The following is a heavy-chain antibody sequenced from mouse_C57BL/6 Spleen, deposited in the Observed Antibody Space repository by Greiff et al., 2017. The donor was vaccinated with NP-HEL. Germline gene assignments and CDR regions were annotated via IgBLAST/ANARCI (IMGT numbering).Heavy chain of an antibody. J-gene: IGHJ1*03. D-gene: IGHD1-1*01. Sequence: EVKLMESGAELVRPGSSVKMSCKTSGYTFTSYGINWVKQRPGQGLEWIGYIYIGNGYTEYNEKFKGKATLTSDTSSSTAYMQLSSLTSEDSAIYFCARSYYGSSWYFDVWGTGTTVTVSS. CDR2: IYIGNGYT. CDR1: GYTFTSYG. V-gene: IGHV1-58*01. CDR3: ARSYYGSSWYFDV.